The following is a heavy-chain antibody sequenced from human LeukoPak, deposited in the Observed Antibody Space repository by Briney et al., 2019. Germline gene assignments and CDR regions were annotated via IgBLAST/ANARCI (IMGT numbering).Heavy chain of an antibody. CDR2: INWNGGST. CDR1: GFTFDDYG. CDR3: ARGSVVVAATGFDY. V-gene: IGHV3-20*04. Sequence: GGSLRLSCAASGFTFDDYGMSWVRQAPGKGLEWVSGINWNGGSTGYADSVKGRFTISRDNAKSSLYLQMNSLRAEDTALYYCARGSVVVAATGFDYWGQGTLVTVSS. J-gene: IGHJ4*02. D-gene: IGHD2-15*01.